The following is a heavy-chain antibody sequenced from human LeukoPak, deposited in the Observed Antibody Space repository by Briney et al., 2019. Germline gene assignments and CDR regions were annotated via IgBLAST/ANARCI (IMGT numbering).Heavy chain of an antibody. CDR2: IRYDGSKK. Sequence: GGSLRLSCAVSGFTFSNYGMHWVRQAPGKGLEWVAFIRYDGSKKYYADSVKGRFTISRDNSKNTLYLQMNSLRAEDTAVYYCAKGGQLIRGYYMDVWGKGTTVSVSS. CDR1: GFTFSNYG. V-gene: IGHV3-30*02. J-gene: IGHJ6*03. CDR3: AKGGQLIRGYYMDV. D-gene: IGHD6-13*01.